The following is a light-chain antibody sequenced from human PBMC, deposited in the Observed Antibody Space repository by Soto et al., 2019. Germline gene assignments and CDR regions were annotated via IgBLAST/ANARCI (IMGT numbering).Light chain of an antibody. V-gene: IGLV2-14*03. Sequence: VLTQPASVSGSPGQSTTISCTGTISDVGSYNYVSWYQQYPGKAPKLMIYAVSTRPSGVSDRFSGSTSGNTASLTISGRRAEDDADYYCGSYTTTSNSVSASGPKVTV. CDR3: GSYTTTSNSV. J-gene: IGLJ1*01. CDR2: AVS. CDR1: ISDVGSYNY.